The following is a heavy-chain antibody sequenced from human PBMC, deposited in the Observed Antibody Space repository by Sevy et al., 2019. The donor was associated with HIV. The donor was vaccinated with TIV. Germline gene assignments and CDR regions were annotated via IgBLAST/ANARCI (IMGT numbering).Heavy chain of an antibody. CDR1: GYTFTGYH. D-gene: IGHD6-19*01. CDR3: ARTAVAGNYNWFDP. V-gene: IGHV1-2*02. CDR2: MNPLIGLT. Sequence: ASVKVSCKASGYTFTGYHLHWMRQAPGLGLEWMGWMNPLIGLTQCDEKFQGRVSMTRDTATSTAYMELTRLTSDDTAVDYCARTAVAGNYNWFDPWGQGTLVTVSS. J-gene: IGHJ5*02.